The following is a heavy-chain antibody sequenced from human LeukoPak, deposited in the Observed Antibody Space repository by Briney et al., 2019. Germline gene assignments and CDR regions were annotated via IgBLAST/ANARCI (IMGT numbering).Heavy chain of an antibody. CDR2: IKQDGSEK. V-gene: IGHV3-7*01. Sequence: GGSLRLSCAASGFTFSSYWMSWVRQAPGKGLEWVANIKQDGSEKYYVDSVKGRFTISRDNSKNTLYLQMNSLRAEDTAVYYCAKRAIAAAGRTDAFDIWGQGTMVTVSS. D-gene: IGHD6-13*01. CDR3: AKRAIAAAGRTDAFDI. CDR1: GFTFSSYW. J-gene: IGHJ3*02.